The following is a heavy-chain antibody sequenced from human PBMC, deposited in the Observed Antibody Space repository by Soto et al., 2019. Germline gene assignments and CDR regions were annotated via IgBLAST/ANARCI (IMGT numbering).Heavy chain of an antibody. D-gene: IGHD6-19*01. CDR2: ISWNSGSI. J-gene: IGHJ4*02. Sequence: PGGSLRLSCAASGLTFDDYAMHWVRQAPGKGLEWVSGISWNSGSIGYADSVKGRFTISRDNAKNSLYLQMNSLRAEDTALYYCAKDTYLYYSSGWLIYWGQGTLVTVSS. V-gene: IGHV3-9*01. CDR1: GLTFDDYA. CDR3: AKDTYLYYSSGWLIY.